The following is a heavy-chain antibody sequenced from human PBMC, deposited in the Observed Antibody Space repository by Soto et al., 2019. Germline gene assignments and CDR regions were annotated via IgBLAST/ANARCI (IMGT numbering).Heavy chain of an antibody. CDR1: GFTFSSYG. CDR2: ISYDGSNK. J-gene: IGHJ4*02. Sequence: PGGSLRLSCAASGFTFSSYGMHWVRQAPGKGLEWVAVISYDGSNKYYADSVKGRFTISRDNSKNTLYLQMNSLRAEDTAVYYCAKTNIMDSSGYYFDYWGQGTLVTVSS. D-gene: IGHD3-22*01. CDR3: AKTNIMDSSGYYFDY. V-gene: IGHV3-30*18.